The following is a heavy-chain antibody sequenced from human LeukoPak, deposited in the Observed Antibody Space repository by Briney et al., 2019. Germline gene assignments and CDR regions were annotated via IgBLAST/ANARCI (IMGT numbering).Heavy chain of an antibody. V-gene: IGHV3-21*04. CDR2: ISSGSTYI. J-gene: IGHJ3*02. CDR1: GFTFSSFY. D-gene: IGHD3-22*01. Sequence: GGSLRLSCAASGFTFSSFYLGWVRQAPGKGLEWVSSISSGSTYIYYADSVKGRFTISRDNARNSLSLQMNSLRAEDTAVYYCASYYDSSGSNAFDIWGQGTMVTVSS. CDR3: ASYYDSSGSNAFDI.